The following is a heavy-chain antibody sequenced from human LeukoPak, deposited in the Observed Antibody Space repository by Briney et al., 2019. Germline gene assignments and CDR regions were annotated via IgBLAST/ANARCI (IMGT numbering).Heavy chain of an antibody. V-gene: IGHV3-23*01. J-gene: IGHJ4*02. CDR1: GFTFSSYA. D-gene: IGHD6-13*01. CDR3: AKGSSNWRDYYYFDY. Sequence: GGSLRLSCAASGFTFSSYAVSWVRQAPGKGLAWVSAISDSGGSTQYADSVKGRFTISRDNAKNTLYLQMNSLRAEDTAVYYCAKGSSNWRDYYYFDYWGQGTLVTVSS. CDR2: ISDSGGST.